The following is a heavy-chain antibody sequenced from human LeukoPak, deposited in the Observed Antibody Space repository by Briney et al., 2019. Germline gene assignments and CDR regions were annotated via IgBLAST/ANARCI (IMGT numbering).Heavy chain of an antibody. Sequence: SETLSLTCTVSGGSISSSNYYWGWIRQSPGKGLEWIGSISYSGSIYYNPSLETRVTISVDTSKNQFSLKLSPVTAADTAVYYCARDAAFYDFWSGPPHYYYYGMDVWGQGTTVTVSS. V-gene: IGHV4-39*07. CDR2: ISYSGSI. J-gene: IGHJ6*02. CDR3: ARDAAFYDFWSGPPHYYYYGMDV. D-gene: IGHD3-3*01. CDR1: GGSISSSNYY.